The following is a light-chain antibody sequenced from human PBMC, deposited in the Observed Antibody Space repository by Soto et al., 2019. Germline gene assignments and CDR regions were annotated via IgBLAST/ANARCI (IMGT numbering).Light chain of an antibody. J-gene: IGLJ3*02. CDR3: QSYDSSLRGWV. Sequence: QSVLTQPPSVSGAPGQRVTMSCTGSSSNIGAGYDVHWYQHLPGTAPKLLIYGNSNRPSGVPDRFSGSKSGTSASLAITGLQAEDEADYYCQSYDSSLRGWVFGGGTKVTVL. CDR1: SSNIGAGYD. CDR2: GNS. V-gene: IGLV1-40*01.